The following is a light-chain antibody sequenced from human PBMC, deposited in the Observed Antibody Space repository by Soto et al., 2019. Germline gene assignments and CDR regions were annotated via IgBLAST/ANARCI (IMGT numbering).Light chain of an antibody. CDR1: QSVSNY. J-gene: IGKJ2*01. Sequence: DIQMTQSPSALSASVGDRVTITCRASQSVSNYLAWYQQKPGKAPKLLIYDASILQSGVPSRFSGSGSETAFTLTISSRHPDDFASYYCQQFNSYPYTFGQGTKLEIK. CDR3: QQFNSYPYT. CDR2: DAS. V-gene: IGKV1-5*01.